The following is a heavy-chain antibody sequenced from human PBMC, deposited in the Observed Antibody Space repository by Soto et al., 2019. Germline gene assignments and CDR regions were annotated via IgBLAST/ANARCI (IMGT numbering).Heavy chain of an antibody. CDR3: VDRWT. J-gene: IGHJ4*02. V-gene: IGHV1-8*01. CDR1: TFTSYD. D-gene: IGHD2-15*01. Sequence: QVHLVQSRAEVKKPGASVKVSCKATFTSYDISWVRQVTGQGFEWMGWMNPNSGNTGYAQKFQGRVSMTRNTSINTAYMELTSLKSEDTAVYYCVDRWTWGQGTLVTVSS. CDR2: MNPNSGNT.